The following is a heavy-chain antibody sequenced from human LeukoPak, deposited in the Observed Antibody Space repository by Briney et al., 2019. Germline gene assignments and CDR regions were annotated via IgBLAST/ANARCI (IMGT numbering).Heavy chain of an antibody. J-gene: IGHJ6*02. Sequence: PGGSLRLSCVASGFTFSSYAMHWVRQAPGKGLEWVAVISYDGGNKYYADSVKGRFTISRDNSKNTLYLQMNSLRAEDTAVYYCARVGPLWFGELFTPLPYYYYYGMDVWGQGTTVTVSS. D-gene: IGHD3-10*01. CDR1: GFTFSSYA. CDR2: ISYDGGNK. V-gene: IGHV3-30-3*01. CDR3: ARVGPLWFGELFTPLPYYYYYGMDV.